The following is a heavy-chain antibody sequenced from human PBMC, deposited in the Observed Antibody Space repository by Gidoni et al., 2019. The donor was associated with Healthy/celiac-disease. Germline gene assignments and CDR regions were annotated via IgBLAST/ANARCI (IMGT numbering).Heavy chain of an antibody. CDR3: ARTRKVGYSYGYRSYYYYGMDV. CDR1: GGSFSGYY. Sequence: QVQLQQWGAGLLKPSETLSLTCAVYGGSFSGYYWSWIRQPPGKGLEWIGEINHSGSTNYNPSLKSRVTISVDTSKNQFSLKLSSVTAADTAVYYCARTRKVGYSYGYRSYYYYGMDVWGQGTTVTVSS. V-gene: IGHV4-34*01. J-gene: IGHJ6*02. CDR2: INHSGST. D-gene: IGHD5-18*01.